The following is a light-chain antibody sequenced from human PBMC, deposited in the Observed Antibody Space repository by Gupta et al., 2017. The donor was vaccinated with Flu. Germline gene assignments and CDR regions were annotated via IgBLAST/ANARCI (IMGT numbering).Light chain of an antibody. Sequence: DLQMTQSPSTLSASVGDTVTITCRASQSFSTWLAWYQQKPGKAPKLLIYKASSSETGVPSRFSGSGSGTDFTLTISSLQPDDFATYYCQQYNTYPWTFGQGTKVEI. J-gene: IGKJ1*01. CDR3: QQYNTYPWT. CDR2: KAS. CDR1: QSFSTW. V-gene: IGKV1-5*03.